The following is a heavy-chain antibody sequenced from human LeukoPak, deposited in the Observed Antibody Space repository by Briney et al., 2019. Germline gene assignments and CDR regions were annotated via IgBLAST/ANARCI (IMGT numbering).Heavy chain of an antibody. CDR1: GGSISNYY. D-gene: IGHD2-15*01. Sequence: SETLSLTCTVSGGSISNYYWSWIRQPPGKGLEWIGYIYYSGSTNYNPSLKSRVTISVDTSKNQFSLNLTSVTTADTAVYYCTRAPRGGHKTYFDYWGQGTLVTVSS. CDR3: TRAPRGGHKTYFDY. V-gene: IGHV4-59*01. J-gene: IGHJ4*02. CDR2: IYYSGST.